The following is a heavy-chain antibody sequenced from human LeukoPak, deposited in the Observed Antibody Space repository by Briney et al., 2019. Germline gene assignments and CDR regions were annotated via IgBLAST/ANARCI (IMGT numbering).Heavy chain of an antibody. Sequence: GGSLRLSCAASGFTFRSYHMHWVRQAPGKGLQWVAFISSDGSNKYYADSVKGRFTISRDNSKNTLYLQMNSLRAEDTAVYYCASPKRYSSGWYYFDYWGQGTLVTVSS. CDR2: ISSDGSNK. CDR1: GFTFRSYH. V-gene: IGHV3-30-3*01. D-gene: IGHD6-19*01. CDR3: ASPKRYSSGWYYFDY. J-gene: IGHJ4*02.